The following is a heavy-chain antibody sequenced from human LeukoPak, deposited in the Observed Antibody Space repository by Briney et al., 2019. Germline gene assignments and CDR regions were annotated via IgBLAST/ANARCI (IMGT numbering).Heavy chain of an antibody. J-gene: IGHJ4*02. CDR1: GFTFSSYA. D-gene: IGHD3-10*01. CDR2: ISYDGSNK. Sequence: PGGSLRLSCAASGFTFSSYAMHWVRQAPGKGLEWVAVISYDGSNKYYADSVKGRFTISRDNSKNTLYLQMNSLRAEDTAVYYCARDSRTITMVRGVIPPNFDYWGQGTLVTVSS. V-gene: IGHV3-30*04. CDR3: ARDSRTITMVRGVIPPNFDY.